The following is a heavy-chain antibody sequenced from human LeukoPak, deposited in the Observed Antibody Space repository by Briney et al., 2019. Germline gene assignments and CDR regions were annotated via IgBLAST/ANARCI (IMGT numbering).Heavy chain of an antibody. Sequence: PGGSLRLSCAAPGFTFSSYWMSWVRQAPGKGLEWVANIKQDGSEKYCVDSVKGRFTISRDNAKNSLYLQMNSLRAEDTAVYYCARYYDIWGVVGYYYYGMDVWGQGTTVTVSS. J-gene: IGHJ6*02. D-gene: IGHD3-9*01. CDR3: ARYYDIWGVVGYYYYGMDV. CDR1: GFTFSSYW. V-gene: IGHV3-7*01. CDR2: IKQDGSEK.